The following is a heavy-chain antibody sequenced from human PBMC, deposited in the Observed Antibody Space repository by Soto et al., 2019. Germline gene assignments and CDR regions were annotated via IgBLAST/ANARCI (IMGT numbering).Heavy chain of an antibody. D-gene: IGHD5-18*01. V-gene: IGHV4-59*01. CDR1: GGSISSYY. Sequence: QVQLQESGPGLVKPSETLSLTCTVSGGSISSYYWSWIRQPPGTGLEWIGYIYYSGSTNYNPSLKSRVTISVDTSKNQFSLKLSSVTAADTAVHYCARVRQLWLITYYFDYWGQGTVVTVSS. CDR3: ARVRQLWLITYYFDY. CDR2: IYYSGST. J-gene: IGHJ4*02.